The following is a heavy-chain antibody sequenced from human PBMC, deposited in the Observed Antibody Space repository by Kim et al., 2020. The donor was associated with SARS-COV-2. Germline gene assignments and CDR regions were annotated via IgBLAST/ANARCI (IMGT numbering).Heavy chain of an antibody. V-gene: IGHV3-21*01. Sequence: GGSLRLSCAASGFTFSSYSMNWVRQAPGKGLEWVSSISSSSSYIYYADSVKGRFTISRDNAKNSLYLQMNSLRAEDTAVYYCATTYGDLDYYYGMDVWGQGTTVTVSS. CDR1: GFTFSSYS. CDR2: ISSSSSYI. CDR3: ATTYGDLDYYYGMDV. D-gene: IGHD4-17*01. J-gene: IGHJ6*02.